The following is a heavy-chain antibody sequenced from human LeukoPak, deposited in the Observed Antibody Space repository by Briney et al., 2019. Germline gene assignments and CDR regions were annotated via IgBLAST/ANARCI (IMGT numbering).Heavy chain of an antibody. CDR1: GFTFSSYS. J-gene: IGHJ4*02. Sequence: PGGSLRLSCAASGFTFSSYSMNWVRQAPGKGLEWVSYISSSSSTIYYADSVKGRFAISRDNAKNSLYLQMNSLRAEDTAVYYCVHGEWELLYYWGQGTLVTVSS. D-gene: IGHD1-26*01. CDR3: VHGEWELLYY. CDR2: ISSSSSTI. V-gene: IGHV3-48*01.